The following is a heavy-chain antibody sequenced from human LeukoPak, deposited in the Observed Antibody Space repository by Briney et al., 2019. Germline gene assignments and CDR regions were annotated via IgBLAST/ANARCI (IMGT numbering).Heavy chain of an antibody. D-gene: IGHD3-10*01. CDR3: ARGKDYYGSGSSLDY. V-gene: IGHV4-34*01. CDR1: GGSFSGYY. CDR2: INHSGST. J-gene: IGHJ4*02. Sequence: SETLSLTCAVYGGSFSGYYWSWIRQPPEKGLEWIGEINHSGSTNYNPSLKSRVTISVDTSKNQFSLKLSSVTAADTAVYYCARGKDYYGSGSSLDYWGQGTLVTVSS.